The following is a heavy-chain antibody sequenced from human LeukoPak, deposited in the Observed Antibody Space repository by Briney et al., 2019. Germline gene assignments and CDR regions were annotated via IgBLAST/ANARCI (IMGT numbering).Heavy chain of an antibody. V-gene: IGHV1-69*04. CDR3: ATPTVTAYRNAFDI. CDR2: IIPILGIA. CDR1: GGTFSSYA. J-gene: IGHJ3*02. Sequence: SVKVSCKASGGTFSSYAISWVRQAPGQGLEWMGRIIPILGIANYAQKFQGRVTITTDESTSTAYMELSSLRSEDTAVYYCATPTVTAYRNAFDIWGQGTMVTVSS. D-gene: IGHD4-11*01.